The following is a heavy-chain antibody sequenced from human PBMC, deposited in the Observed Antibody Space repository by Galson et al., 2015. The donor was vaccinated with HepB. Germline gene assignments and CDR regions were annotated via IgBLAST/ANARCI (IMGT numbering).Heavy chain of an antibody. CDR3: AREEYGSGWYGSVMGNWFDP. J-gene: IGHJ5*02. D-gene: IGHD6-19*01. Sequence: SLRLSCAASGFTFSAYALHWVRQAPGRGLEWVAGISNDGSSKYYADPVKGRFTIPRANSRNTIYLHMNSLRVEDTAIYYCAREEYGSGWYGSVMGNWFDPWGQGTLVTVSS. CDR1: GFTFSAYA. V-gene: IGHV3-30*04. CDR2: ISNDGSSK.